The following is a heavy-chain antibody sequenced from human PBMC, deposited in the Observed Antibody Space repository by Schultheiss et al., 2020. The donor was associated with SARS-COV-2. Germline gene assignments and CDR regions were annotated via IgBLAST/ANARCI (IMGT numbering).Heavy chain of an antibody. J-gene: IGHJ4*02. CDR1: GFTFSSFG. CDR3: AREMIGMDV. Sequence: GGSLRLSCAASGFTFSSFGMHWVRQAPGKGLEWVAVIWYDGSNKYYADSVKGRFTISRDNSKNTLYLQMNSLRAEDTAVYYCAREMIGMDVWGQGTLVTVSS. CDR2: IWYDGSNK. V-gene: IGHV3-33*01. D-gene: IGHD2-21*01.